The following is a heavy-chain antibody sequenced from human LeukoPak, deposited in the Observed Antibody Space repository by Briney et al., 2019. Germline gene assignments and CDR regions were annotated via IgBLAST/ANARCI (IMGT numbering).Heavy chain of an antibody. CDR3: AGYCSSTSCYIRYYGMDV. CDR1: GGSISSYY. V-gene: IGHV4-59*12. D-gene: IGHD2-2*02. Sequence: PSETLSLTCTVSGGSISSYYWSWIRQPPGKGLEWIGYIYYSGSTNYNPSLKSRVTMSVDTSKNQFSLKLSSVTAADTAVYYCAGYCSSTSCYIRYYGMDVWGQGTTVTVSS. CDR2: IYYSGST. J-gene: IGHJ6*02.